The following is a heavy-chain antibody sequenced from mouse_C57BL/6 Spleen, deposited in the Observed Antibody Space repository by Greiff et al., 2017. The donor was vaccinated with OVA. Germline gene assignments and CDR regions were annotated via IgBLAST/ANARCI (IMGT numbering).Heavy chain of an antibody. CDR1: GYTFTSYW. D-gene: IGHD3-3*01. Sequence: QVQLQQPGAELVMPGASVKLSCKASGYTFTSYWMHWVKQRPGQGLEWIGEIDPSDSYTNYNQKFKGKSTLTVDKSSSTAYLQLSSLTSEDSAVSFCARPGRDYAMDYWGQGTSVTVSS. J-gene: IGHJ4*01. CDR2: IDPSDSYT. CDR3: ARPGRDYAMDY. V-gene: IGHV1-69*01.